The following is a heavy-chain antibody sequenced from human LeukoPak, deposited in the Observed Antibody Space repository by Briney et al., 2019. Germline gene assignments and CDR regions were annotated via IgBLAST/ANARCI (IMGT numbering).Heavy chain of an antibody. CDR2: ISYDGNNR. V-gene: IGHV3-30-3*01. CDR3: AKAPDYYPYYFDY. J-gene: IGHJ4*02. Sequence: GRSLRLSCAASGFTFSTYAMHWVRQAPGKGLEWVAIISYDGNNRDHADSVKGRFTISRDNSKNTLYLQMSSLRAEDTAVYYCAKAPDYYPYYFDYWGQGTLVTVSS. CDR1: GFTFSTYA. D-gene: IGHD3-10*01.